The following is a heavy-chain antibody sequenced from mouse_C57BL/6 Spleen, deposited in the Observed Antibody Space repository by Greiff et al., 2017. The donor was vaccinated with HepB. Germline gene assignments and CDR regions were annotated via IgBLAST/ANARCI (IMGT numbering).Heavy chain of an antibody. CDR1: GYTFTSYW. CDR2: IHPSDSDT. CDR3: ASYYYGSPWFAY. Sequence: QVQLQQPGAELVKPGASVKVSCKASGYTFTSYWMHWVKQRPGQGLEWIGRIHPSDSDTNYNQKFEGKATLTVDKSSSTAYMQLSSLTSEDSAVYYCASYYYGSPWFAYWGQGTLVTVSA. D-gene: IGHD1-1*01. V-gene: IGHV1-74*01. J-gene: IGHJ3*01.